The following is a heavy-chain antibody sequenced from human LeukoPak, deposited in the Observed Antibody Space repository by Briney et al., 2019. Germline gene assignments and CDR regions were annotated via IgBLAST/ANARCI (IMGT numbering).Heavy chain of an antibody. CDR2: IYTSGST. D-gene: IGHD6-19*01. V-gene: IGHV4-4*07. Sequence: PSETLSLTCTGSGGSISSYYWSWIRQPAGQGLEWIRRIYTSGSTKYNPSLKSRVTMSVDTSKNQFSLKLSPVTAADTAVYYCASTYSSGWYFDYWGQGTLVTVSS. CDR1: GGSISSYY. CDR3: ASTYSSGWYFDY. J-gene: IGHJ4*02.